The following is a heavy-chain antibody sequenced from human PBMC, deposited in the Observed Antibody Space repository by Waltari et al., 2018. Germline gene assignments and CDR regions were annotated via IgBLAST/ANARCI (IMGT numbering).Heavy chain of an antibody. CDR3: ARLEHLSGRVL. D-gene: IGHD3-16*01. CDR1: GDSLTSGSYY. Sequence: QVRLQESGPGLVKSSQTLSLTCSASGDSLTSGSYYWGWIRQAAGKGLEYIARISKTGTTSYNPPLERRVTILIDTSKNEFSLKIASVTAADTAVYYCARLEHLSGRVLWGQGTLVTVSS. CDR2: ISKTGTT. V-gene: IGHV4-61*02. J-gene: IGHJ4*02.